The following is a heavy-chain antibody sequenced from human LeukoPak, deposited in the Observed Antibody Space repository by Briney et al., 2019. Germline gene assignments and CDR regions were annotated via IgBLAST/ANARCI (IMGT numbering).Heavy chain of an antibody. D-gene: IGHD2-15*01. V-gene: IGHV3-30*02. CDR2: IWYDGSNK. CDR3: AKDSADIVVVVAATLGLDYYGMDV. J-gene: IGHJ6*02. Sequence: GGSLRLSCAASGFTFSSYGMHWVRQAPGKGLEWVAVIWYDGSNKYYADSAKGRFTISRDNSKNTLYLQMNSLRAEDTAVYYCAKDSADIVVVVAATLGLDYYGMDVWGQGTTVTVSS. CDR1: GFTFSSYG.